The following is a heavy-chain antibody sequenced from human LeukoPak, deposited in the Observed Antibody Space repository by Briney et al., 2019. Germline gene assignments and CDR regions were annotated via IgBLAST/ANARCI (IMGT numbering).Heavy chain of an antibody. D-gene: IGHD5-24*01. CDR3: ASMYWDNLRDY. CDR1: GFTFSTYW. Sequence: GGSLRLSCAASGFTFSTYWMSWVRQAPGKGLEWISYISSSSSTIYYADSVKGRFTISRDNAKNSLYLQMNSLRAEDTAVYYCASMYWDNLRDYWGQGTLVTVSS. CDR2: ISSSSSTI. V-gene: IGHV3-48*01. J-gene: IGHJ4*02.